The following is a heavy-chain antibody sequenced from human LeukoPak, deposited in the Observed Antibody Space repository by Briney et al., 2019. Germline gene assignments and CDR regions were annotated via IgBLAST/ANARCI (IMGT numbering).Heavy chain of an antibody. CDR1: GYTFTSYG. Sequence: ASVKVSCKASGYTFTSYGISWVRQAPGRGLEWMGWISAYNGNTNYAQKLQGRITMTTDTSTSTAYMELRSLRSDDTAVYYCARDGPTWIQLRNYYYGMDVWGQGTTVTVSS. CDR3: ARDGPTWIQLRNYYYGMDV. CDR2: ISAYNGNT. V-gene: IGHV1-18*01. J-gene: IGHJ6*02. D-gene: IGHD5-18*01.